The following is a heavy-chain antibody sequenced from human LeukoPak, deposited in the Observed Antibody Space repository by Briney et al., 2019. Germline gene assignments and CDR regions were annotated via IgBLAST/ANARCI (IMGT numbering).Heavy chain of an antibody. CDR2: ISAYNGNT. V-gene: IGHV1-18*01. CDR3: ARWKYLLPHDY. D-gene: IGHD1-26*01. CDR1: GYTFTSYG. J-gene: IGHJ4*02. Sequence: ASVKVSCKASGYTFTSYGISWVRQAPGQGLEWMGWISAYNGNTNYAQKLQGRVTMTTDTSTSTAHMELRSLRSDDTAVYYCARWKYLLPHDYWGQGTLVTVSS.